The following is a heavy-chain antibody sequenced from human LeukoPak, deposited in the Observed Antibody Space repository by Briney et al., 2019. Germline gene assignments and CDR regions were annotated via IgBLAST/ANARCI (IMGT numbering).Heavy chain of an antibody. CDR3: VRNGLNNHGRSSRSFDF. Sequence: GASVRVSCKASGYNLTGYAMHWVRQAPGQGLEWMGWIKLNGGGTSYGQKFRGRVTMSRDTSVSTVYMELTRLRSDDTAVYYCVRNGLNNHGRSSRSFDFWGQGTMVTVSS. CDR1: GYNLTGYA. V-gene: IGHV1-2*02. J-gene: IGHJ3*01. CDR2: IKLNGGGT. D-gene: IGHD1-14*01.